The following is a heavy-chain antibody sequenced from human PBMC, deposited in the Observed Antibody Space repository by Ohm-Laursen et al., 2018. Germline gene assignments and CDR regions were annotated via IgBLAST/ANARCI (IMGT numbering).Heavy chain of an antibody. D-gene: IGHD1-1*01. V-gene: IGHV4-4*07. CDR1: GGSISSYY. CDR2: FYTSEST. CDR3: ARGTQQQLGRGFDY. J-gene: IGHJ4*02. Sequence: GTLSLTCTVSGGSISSYYWSWIRQPAGKGLEWIGRFYTSESTNYNPSLKSRVTMSVDTSKNQFSLKVSSVTAADTAVYYCARGTQQQLGRGFDYWGQGTLVTVSS.